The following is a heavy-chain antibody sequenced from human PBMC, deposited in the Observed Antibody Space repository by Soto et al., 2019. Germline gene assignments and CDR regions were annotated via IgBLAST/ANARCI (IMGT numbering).Heavy chain of an antibody. D-gene: IGHD4-17*01. J-gene: IGHJ4*02. CDR3: ARGTVGYFDY. Sequence: SETLSLTCTVSGGSISSGGYYWSWIRQYPGKGLEWIGYIYYSGSTYYNPSLKSRVTISVDTSKNQFSLKLSSVTAADTAVYYCARGTVGYFDYWGQGTLVTVSS. CDR2: IYYSGST. V-gene: IGHV4-31*03. CDR1: GGSISSGGYY.